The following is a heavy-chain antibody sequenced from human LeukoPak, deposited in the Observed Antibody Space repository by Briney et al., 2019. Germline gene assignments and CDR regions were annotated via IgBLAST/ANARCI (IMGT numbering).Heavy chain of an antibody. D-gene: IGHD5-18*01. CDR1: GYSISSGHY. J-gene: IGHJ4*02. Sequence: SETLSLTCTVSGYSISSGHYLGWTRQPPGKGLEWIGTIYRSGSTYYNPSLKSRVTISVDKSTNQFPLKLSSVTAADTAVYYCASRGYSYGPGVGYWGQGTLVTVSS. CDR3: ASRGYSYGPGVGY. V-gene: IGHV4-38-2*02. CDR2: IYRSGST.